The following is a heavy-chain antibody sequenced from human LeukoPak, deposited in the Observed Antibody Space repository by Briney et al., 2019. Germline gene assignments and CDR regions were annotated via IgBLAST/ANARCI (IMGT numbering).Heavy chain of an antibody. V-gene: IGHV4-61*02. J-gene: IGHJ5*02. D-gene: IGHD3-22*01. CDR2: IYTSGST. CDR1: GGSISSGSYY. Sequence: SEALSLTCTVSGGSISSGSYYWSWIRQPAGKGLEWIGRIYTSGSTNYNPSLKSRVTISVDTSKNQFSLKLSSVTAADTAVYYCASIYYYDSAPIDPWGQGTLVTVSS. CDR3: ASIYYYDSAPIDP.